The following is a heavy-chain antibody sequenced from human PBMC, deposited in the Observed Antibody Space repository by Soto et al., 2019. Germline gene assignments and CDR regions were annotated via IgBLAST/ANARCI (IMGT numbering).Heavy chain of an antibody. J-gene: IGHJ4*02. V-gene: IGHV1-69*01. CDR2: IIPIFGTA. CDR1: GGTFSSYA. D-gene: IGHD6-6*01. CDR3: ARDREGYSRSSRRICYFYL. Sequence: QVQLVQSGAEVKKPGSSVKVSCKASGGTFSSYAISWVRQAPGQGLEWMGGIIPIFGTANYAQKFQGRVTITGEESTGTACMGLSRLRTEEKGLFYCARDREGYSRSSRRICYFYLRGQGTLVTVSS.